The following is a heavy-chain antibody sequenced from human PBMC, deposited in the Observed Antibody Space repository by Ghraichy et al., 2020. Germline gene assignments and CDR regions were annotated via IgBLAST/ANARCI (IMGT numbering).Heavy chain of an antibody. J-gene: IGHJ5*02. CDR1: GFTFSSYA. CDR2: ISGSGGST. D-gene: IGHD1-26*01. CDR3: AKVDCYSGSYGSCLFDP. Sequence: GGSLRLSCAASGFTFSSYAMSWVRQAPGKGLEWVSAISGSGGSTYYADSVKGRFTISRDNSKNTLYLQMNSLRAEDTAVYYCAKVDCYSGSYGSCLFDPWGQGTLVTVSS. V-gene: IGHV3-23*01.